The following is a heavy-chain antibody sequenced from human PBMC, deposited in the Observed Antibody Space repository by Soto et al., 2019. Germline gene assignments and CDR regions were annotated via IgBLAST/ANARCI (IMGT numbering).Heavy chain of an antibody. CDR1: GFTFSSYG. Sequence: GGSLRLSCAASGFTFSSYGLHCVRQAPGKGLEWVAVIGYDGSNKYYADSVNGRFTISRDNSKNTLYLQMNSLRAEDTAVYYCARAPDYYYDSSGGDHWGQGTLVTVPS. V-gene: IGHV3-33*01. CDR2: IGYDGSNK. CDR3: ARAPDYYYDSSGGDH. D-gene: IGHD3-22*01. J-gene: IGHJ5*02.